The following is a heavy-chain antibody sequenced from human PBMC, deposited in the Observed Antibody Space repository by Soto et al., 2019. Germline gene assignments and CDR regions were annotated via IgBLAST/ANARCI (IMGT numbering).Heavy chain of an antibody. V-gene: IGHV1-2*02. CDR2: INPNSGGT. D-gene: IGHD6-19*01. CDR1: RYAFSGFY. CDR3: ASAAVTGTAGLDF. J-gene: IGHJ4*02. Sequence: XSVKVSFKASRYAFSGFYMTSVRQAPGQGLESMGWINPNSGGTKSAEKFQGRVTMTRDTSISTAYMELSRLTSDDTAVYYCASAAVTGTAGLDFWGQGTQVTVSS.